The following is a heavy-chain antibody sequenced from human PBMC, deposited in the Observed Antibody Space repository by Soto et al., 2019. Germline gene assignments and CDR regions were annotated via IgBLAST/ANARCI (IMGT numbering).Heavy chain of an antibody. V-gene: IGHV1-8*02. CDR3: ARGRSIYCSGVNCYRRFDY. D-gene: IGHD2-15*01. CDR2: MNPNSGNT. Sequence: ASVKVSCKASGGTFSSYAINWVRQATGQGLEWMGWMNPNSGNTGYAQKFQGRVTMTRNTSISTAYMELSSLRSEDTAVYYCARGRSIYCSGVNCYRRFDYWGQGTLVTVSS. J-gene: IGHJ4*02. CDR1: GGTFSSYA.